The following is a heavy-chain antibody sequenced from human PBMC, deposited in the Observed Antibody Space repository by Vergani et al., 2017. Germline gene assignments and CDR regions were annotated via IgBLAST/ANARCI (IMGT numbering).Heavy chain of an antibody. J-gene: IGHJ4*02. V-gene: IGHV5-51*01. D-gene: IGHD3-9*01. CDR2: IYPGDSDT. CDR3: ARLPYYDILTGSYYFDY. CDR1: GYSITSYW. Sequence: EEQLVQSGAEVKKPGESLKISCKGAGYSITSYWIGRVRQMPGKSLEWMGIIYPGDSDTRYSPSFQGQVTISADKSISTAYLQWSSLKASDTAMYYCARLPYYDILTGSYYFDYWGQGSLVTVSS.